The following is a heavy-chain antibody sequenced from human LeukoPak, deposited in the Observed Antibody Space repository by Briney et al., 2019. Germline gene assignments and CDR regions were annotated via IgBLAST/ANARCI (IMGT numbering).Heavy chain of an antibody. D-gene: IGHD4-17*01. CDR2: INEYGSEK. V-gene: IGHV3-7*01. Sequence: GGSLRLSCAVSGFTFNNYWMSWVRLTPGKGLEWVTNINEYGSEKNYLDSVKGRFSISRDNAKKSLFLQMNSLRAEDTAVYYCTRDVRLRHKYYYMDVWGKGTTVTVSS. CDR3: TRDVRLRHKYYYMDV. CDR1: GFTFNNYW. J-gene: IGHJ6*03.